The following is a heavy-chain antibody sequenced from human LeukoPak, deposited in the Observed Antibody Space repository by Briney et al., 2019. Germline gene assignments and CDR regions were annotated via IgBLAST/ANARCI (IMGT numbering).Heavy chain of an antibody. CDR2: IYYGGTT. Sequence: ASETLSLTCTVTGGSISSSSYYWGWIRQPPGKGLEWIGSIYYGGTTYYNPSLESRVTISEDTSKNQFSLMLRSVTAADTAVYFCARRASDYFYYYMDVWGKGTTVTVSS. CDR1: GGSISSSSYY. J-gene: IGHJ6*03. V-gene: IGHV4-39*01. CDR3: ARRASDYFYYYMDV.